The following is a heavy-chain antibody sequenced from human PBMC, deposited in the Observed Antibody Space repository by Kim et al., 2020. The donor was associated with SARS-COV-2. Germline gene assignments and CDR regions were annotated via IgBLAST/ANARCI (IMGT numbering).Heavy chain of an antibody. V-gene: IGHV1-18*01. D-gene: IGHD3-10*01. Sequence: ASVKVSCKASNYTFSNYGISWVRQAPGQGLEWMGWISIYNGDTNSAQNLQGRVTMTTDTSTSTAYMELRSLRSDDTAIYYCARDGNMVRGAITHYYGMDVWGQGTAVTVSS. CDR3: ARDGNMVRGAITHYYGMDV. J-gene: IGHJ6*02. CDR2: ISIYNGDT. CDR1: NYTFSNYG.